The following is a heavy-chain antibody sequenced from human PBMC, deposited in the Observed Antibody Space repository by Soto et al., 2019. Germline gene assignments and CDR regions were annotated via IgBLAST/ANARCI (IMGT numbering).Heavy chain of an antibody. CDR3: ARDRSTATTLYNWFDP. CDR2: IYYSGST. CDR1: GGSISSYY. Sequence: QVQLQESGPGLVKPSETLSLTCTVSGGSISSYYWSWIRQPPGKGLEWIGYIYYSGSTNYNPSLKSRVTISVDTSTNQFSLKLSSVTAADTAVYYCARDRSTATTLYNWFDPWGQGTLVTVSS. J-gene: IGHJ5*02. D-gene: IGHD1-26*01. V-gene: IGHV4-59*01.